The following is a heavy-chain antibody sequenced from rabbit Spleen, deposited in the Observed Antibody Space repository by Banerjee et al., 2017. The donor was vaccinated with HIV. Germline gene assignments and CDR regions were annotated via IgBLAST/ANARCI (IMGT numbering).Heavy chain of an antibody. Sequence: QEHLVESGGGLVQPGGSLKLSCKASGFDFSSYGVSWVRQAPGKGLEWIGYIEPIFGITYYANWVNGRFSISRENAQNTVFLQMTSLTAADTATYFCARDLVAVIGWNFNLWGPGTLVTVS. CDR3: ARDLVAVIGWNFNL. V-gene: IGHV1S47*01. CDR2: IEPIFGIT. J-gene: IGHJ4*01. D-gene: IGHD5-1*01. CDR1: GFDFSSYG.